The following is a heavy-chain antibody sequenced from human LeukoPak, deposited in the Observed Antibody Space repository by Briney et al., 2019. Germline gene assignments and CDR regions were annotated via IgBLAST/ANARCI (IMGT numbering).Heavy chain of an antibody. Sequence: SQTLSLTCTVSGGSISSGDYYWSWIRQHPGKGLEWIGNIYYSGSTYYNPSLKSRVTISVDTSKSQFSLKLSSVTAADTAVYYCAREGYDNSYYYYLDYWGQGTLVTVSS. J-gene: IGHJ4*02. V-gene: IGHV4-31*03. CDR3: AREGYDNSYYYYLDY. CDR1: GGSISSGDYY. CDR2: IYYSGST. D-gene: IGHD3-22*01.